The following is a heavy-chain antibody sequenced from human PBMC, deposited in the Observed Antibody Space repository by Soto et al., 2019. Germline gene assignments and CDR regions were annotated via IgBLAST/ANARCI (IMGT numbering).Heavy chain of an antibody. Sequence: GSLRLSCAASGFTFSRYGMNWLRQAPGKGLEWVASISSSTSYVYYADSVKGRFSTSRDNAKNILYLEMYGLRTEDTAVYYCARDPSEGRVGNWFESWGQGTLVTVSS. CDR2: ISSSTSYV. J-gene: IGHJ5*01. CDR3: ARDPSEGRVGNWFES. V-gene: IGHV3-21*06. D-gene: IGHD2-2*01. CDR1: GFTFSRYG.